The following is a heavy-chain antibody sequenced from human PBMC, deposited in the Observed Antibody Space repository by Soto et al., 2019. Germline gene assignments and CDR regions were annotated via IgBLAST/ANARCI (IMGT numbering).Heavy chain of an antibody. CDR3: ARLESPPEAYSSSWNDFDY. CDR2: ISAYNGNT. CDR1: GYTFTSYG. D-gene: IGHD6-13*01. J-gene: IGHJ4*02. V-gene: IGHV1-18*01. Sequence: ASVKVSCKASGYTFTSYGISWVRQAPGQGLEWMGWISAYNGNTNYAQKLQGRVTMTTDTSTSTAYMELRSLRSDDTAVYYCARLESPPEAYSSSWNDFDYWGQGTLVTV.